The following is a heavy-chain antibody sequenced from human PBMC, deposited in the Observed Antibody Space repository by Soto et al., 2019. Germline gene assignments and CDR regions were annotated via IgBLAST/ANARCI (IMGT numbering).Heavy chain of an antibody. CDR2: IYHTGST. CDR3: ARATGTLRSRNCDY. D-gene: IGHD1-1*01. V-gene: IGHV4-31*03. Sequence: SETLSLTCSVSGGSISTVGHYWTWIRQPPGKGLEWIGSIYHTGSTYYSKSLRSRLTMSVDTSKSQFSLRLSSVTAADAAVYYCARATGTLRSRNCDYWGQGSLVTVSS. J-gene: IGHJ4*02. CDR1: GGSISTVGHY.